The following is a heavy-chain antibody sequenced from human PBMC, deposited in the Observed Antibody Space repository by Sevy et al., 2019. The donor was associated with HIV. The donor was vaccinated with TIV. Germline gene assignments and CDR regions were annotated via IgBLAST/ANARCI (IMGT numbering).Heavy chain of an antibody. D-gene: IGHD1-26*01. CDR1: GGSITSLY. CDR3: AGENAWGRGYS. J-gene: IGHJ4*02. CDR2: IYYNGHI. V-gene: IGHV4-59*08. Sequence: SETLSLTCTVSGGSITSLYWNWIRQPPGKGLEWFANIYYNGHINYKPSLKSRVTLSLDTSKNQFSLGLSSVTAADTAMYYCAGENAWGRGYSWGQGTLVTVSS.